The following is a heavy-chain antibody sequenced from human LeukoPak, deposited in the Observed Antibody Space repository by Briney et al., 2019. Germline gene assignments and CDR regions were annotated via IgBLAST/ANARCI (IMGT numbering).Heavy chain of an antibody. V-gene: IGHV3-48*03. CDR2: ISSSCSTI. CDR3: ARDVSGSSWPTYYYGMDV. D-gene: IGHD6-13*01. Sequence: GGSLRLSCATSGFTFSYYEMNWVRQAPGKGLERVSYISSSCSTIYYADSVKGRFTISRDNAKNSLYLQMNSLRAEDTAVYYCARDVSGSSWPTYYYGMDVWGQGTTVTVSS. J-gene: IGHJ6*02. CDR1: GFTFSYYE.